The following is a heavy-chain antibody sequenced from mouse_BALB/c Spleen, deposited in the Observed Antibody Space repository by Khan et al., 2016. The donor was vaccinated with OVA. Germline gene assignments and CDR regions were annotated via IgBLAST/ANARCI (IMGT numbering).Heavy chain of an antibody. J-gene: IGHJ4*01. Sequence: VELVVSGPGLVAPSQSLSITCTVSGFSLTDYGVSWIRQPPGKGLEWLGVIWGGGSTYYNSALKSRLSISKDNSKSQVFLKMNSLQTDDTAMYYCAKGLWSYYFALDYWGQGTSVTVSS. CDR1: GFSLTDYG. CDR3: AKGLWSYYFALDY. V-gene: IGHV2-6-5*01. CDR2: IWGGGST. D-gene: IGHD3-1*01.